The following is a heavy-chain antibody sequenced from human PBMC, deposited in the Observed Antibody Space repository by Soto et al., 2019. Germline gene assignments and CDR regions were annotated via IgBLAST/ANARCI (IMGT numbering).Heavy chain of an antibody. V-gene: IGHV1-8*02. CDR1: GYDFTAYD. CDR3: GRGPSPRAPAGGTPYYYAMDV. CDR2: MNPINGAT. J-gene: IGHJ6*02. D-gene: IGHD6-13*01. Sequence: GASVKVSGNASGYDFTAYDINWVRQASGQGLEWMGWMNPINGATGSARRFQGRVSMTRNTATGTAYLELTSLRSDDSAVYYCGRGPSPRAPAGGTPYYYAMDVWGQGTTVTVAS.